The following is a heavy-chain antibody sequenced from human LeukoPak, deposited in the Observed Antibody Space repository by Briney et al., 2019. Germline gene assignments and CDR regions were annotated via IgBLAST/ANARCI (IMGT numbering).Heavy chain of an antibody. Sequence: GASVKVSCKASGGTFSSYAISWVRQAPGQGLEWMGIINPSGGSTSYAQKFQGRVTMTRDMSTSTVYMELSSLRSEDTAVYYCAREWYDSSGYFNWGQGTLVTVSS. CDR1: GGTFSSYA. J-gene: IGHJ4*02. D-gene: IGHD3-22*01. CDR3: AREWYDSSGYFN. V-gene: IGHV1-46*01. CDR2: INPSGGST.